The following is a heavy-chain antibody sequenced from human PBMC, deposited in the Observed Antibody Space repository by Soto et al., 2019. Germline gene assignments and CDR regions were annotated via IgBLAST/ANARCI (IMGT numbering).Heavy chain of an antibody. CDR3: ARARPTAMVDY. CDR1: GGSISSGYY. D-gene: IGHD5-18*01. CDR2: ISYSGST. Sequence: SETLSLTCTVSGGSISSGYYWSWIRQHPEKGLEWIGYISYSGSTYYNPSLKSRVTISVDTSKNQFSLKLSSVTAADTAVYYCARARPTAMVDYWGRGTLVTVSS. V-gene: IGHV4-31*03. J-gene: IGHJ4*02.